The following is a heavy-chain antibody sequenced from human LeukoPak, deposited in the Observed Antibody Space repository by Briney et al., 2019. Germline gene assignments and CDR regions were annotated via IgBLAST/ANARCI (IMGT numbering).Heavy chain of an antibody. J-gene: IGHJ4*02. CDR2: MNPNSGGT. D-gene: IGHD2-15*01. Sequence: ASVKVSCKASGYTFTSYDMNWVRQATGQGLEWMGWMNPNSGGTNYAQKFQGRVTMTRDTSISTAYMELSRLRSDDTAVYYCAQTEGYCSGGSCYARDYWGQGTLVTVSS. V-gene: IGHV1-2*02. CDR1: GYTFTSYD. CDR3: AQTEGYCSGGSCYARDY.